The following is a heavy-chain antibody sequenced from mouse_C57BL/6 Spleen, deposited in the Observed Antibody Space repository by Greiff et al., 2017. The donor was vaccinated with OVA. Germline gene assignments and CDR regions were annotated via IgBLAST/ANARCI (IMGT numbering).Heavy chain of an antibody. CDR2: INYDGSST. D-gene: IGHD4-1*01. CDR3: ARGLGFAY. Sequence: EVKLVESEGGLVQPGSSMKLSCTASGFTFSDYYMAWVRQVPEKGLEWVANINYDGSSTYYLDSLKSRFIISRDNAKNILYLQMSSLKSEDTATYYCARGLGFAYWGQGTLVTVSA. V-gene: IGHV5-16*01. J-gene: IGHJ3*01. CDR1: GFTFSDYY.